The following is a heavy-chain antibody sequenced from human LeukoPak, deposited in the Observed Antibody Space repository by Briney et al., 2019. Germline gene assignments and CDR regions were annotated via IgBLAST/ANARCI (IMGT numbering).Heavy chain of an antibody. CDR1: GFTFSSSA. J-gene: IGHJ4*02. V-gene: IGHV3-23*01. CDR3: VKGSRSIAVDNLCDY. D-gene: IGHD6-6*01. Sequence: GGSLRLSCAASGFTFSSSAMSWVRQAPGKGLEWVSVISSSGGSTYYADSVKGRFTISRDNSKNTLYLQMNSLRAEDTAVYYCVKGSRSIAVDNLCDYWGQGTLVTVSS. CDR2: ISSSGGST.